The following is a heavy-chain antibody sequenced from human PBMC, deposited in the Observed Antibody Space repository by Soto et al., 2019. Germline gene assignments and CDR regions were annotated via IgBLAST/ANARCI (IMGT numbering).Heavy chain of an antibody. D-gene: IGHD1-1*01. J-gene: IGHJ6*02. CDR1: GYSFTSYW. V-gene: IGHV5-51*01. Sequence: GESLKISCKGSGYSFTSYWITWVRQMPGKGLEWMGIIYPGDSETRYSPSFQGQVTISADRSITTAYLQWNSLKASDTAMYFCARHGNNGPEDTLDVWGQGTTVTVSS. CDR2: IYPGDSET. CDR3: ARHGNNGPEDTLDV.